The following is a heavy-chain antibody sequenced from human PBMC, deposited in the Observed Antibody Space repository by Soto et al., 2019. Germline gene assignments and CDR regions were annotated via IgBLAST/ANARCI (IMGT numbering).Heavy chain of an antibody. CDR3: ARGPDWCMDV. CDR2: IYYSGST. V-gene: IGHV4-59*01. D-gene: IGHD2-21*01. Sequence: PSETLSLTCTVSGGSISSYYLSWIRQPPGKGLEWIGYIYYSGSTNYNPSLKSRVTISVDTSKNQFSLKLSSVTAADTAVYYCARGPDWCMDVWGKGTTVTVSS. J-gene: IGHJ6*04. CDR1: GGSISSYY.